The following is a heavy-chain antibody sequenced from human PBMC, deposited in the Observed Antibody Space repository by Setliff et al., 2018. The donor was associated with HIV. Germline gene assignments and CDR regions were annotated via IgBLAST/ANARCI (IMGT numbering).Heavy chain of an antibody. Sequence: SETLSLTCAVYGASFSNYYWGWVRQPPGKGLEWIGENNHREDTNYNPSLKSRVTISVDTSKNQFSLKLSSVTAADTAVYYCARHVEYMVRGVITHYYYYYMDVWGKGTTVTVSS. J-gene: IGHJ6*03. D-gene: IGHD3-10*01. CDR1: GASFSNYY. CDR2: NNHREDT. V-gene: IGHV4-34*01. CDR3: ARHVEYMVRGVITHYYYYYMDV.